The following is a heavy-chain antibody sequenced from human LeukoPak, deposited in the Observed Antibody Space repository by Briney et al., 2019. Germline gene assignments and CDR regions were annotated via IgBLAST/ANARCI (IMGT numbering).Heavy chain of an antibody. V-gene: IGHV1-2*02. CDR2: INPNSGGT. CDR3: ASYGEDAFDI. J-gene: IGHJ3*02. D-gene: IGHD4-17*01. CDR1: GYTFTSYG. Sequence: ASVKVSCKASGYTFTSYGISWVRQAPGQGLEWMGWINPNSGGTNYAQKFQGRVTMTRDTSISTAYMELSRPRSDDTAVYYCASYGEDAFDIWGQGTMVTVSS.